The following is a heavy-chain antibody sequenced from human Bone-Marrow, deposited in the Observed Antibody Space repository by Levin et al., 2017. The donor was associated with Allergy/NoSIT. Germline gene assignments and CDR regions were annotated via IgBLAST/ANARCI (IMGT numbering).Heavy chain of an antibody. CDR1: GYSFTSYW. J-gene: IGHJ6*02. CDR3: ARQERWLQEYYHYYGMDV. D-gene: IGHD5-24*01. V-gene: IGHV5-51*01. Sequence: GESLKISCKGSGYSFTSYWIGWVRQMPGKGLEWMGIIYPGDSDTRYSPSFQGQVTISADKSISTAYLQWSSLKASDTAMYYCARQERWLQEYYHYYGMDVWGQGTTVTVSS. CDR2: IYPGDSDT.